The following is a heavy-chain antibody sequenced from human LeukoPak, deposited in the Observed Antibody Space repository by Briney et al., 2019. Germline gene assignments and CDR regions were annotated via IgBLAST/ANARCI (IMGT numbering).Heavy chain of an antibody. CDR1: GGSISSGSYY. V-gene: IGHV4-61*02. Sequence: SETLSLTCTVSGGSISSGSYYWSWIRQPAGKGLEWIGRIYTSGSTNYNPSLKSRVTISVDTSKNQFSLKLSSVTAADTAVYYCARDGRLLWFGELWSYFDYWGQGTLVTVSS. D-gene: IGHD3-10*01. CDR2: IYTSGST. CDR3: ARDGRLLWFGELWSYFDY. J-gene: IGHJ4*02.